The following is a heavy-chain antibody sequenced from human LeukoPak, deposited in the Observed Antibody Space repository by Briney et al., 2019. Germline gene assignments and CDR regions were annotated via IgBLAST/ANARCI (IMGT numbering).Heavy chain of an antibody. J-gene: IGHJ5*02. CDR2: IYYSGST. CDR3: ARYFDWSPRRFDP. Sequence: SETLSLTCTVSGGSISSYYWSWIRQPPGKGLEWIGYIYYSGSTNYNPSLKSRVIISVDTSKNQFSLKLSSVTAADTAVYYCARYFDWSPRRFDPWGQGTLVTVSS. CDR1: GGSISSYY. D-gene: IGHD3-9*01. V-gene: IGHV4-59*01.